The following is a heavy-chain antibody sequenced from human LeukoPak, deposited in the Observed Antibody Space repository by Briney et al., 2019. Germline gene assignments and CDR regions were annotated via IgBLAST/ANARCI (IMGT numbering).Heavy chain of an antibody. CDR3: AARRERLPNDAFDI. J-gene: IGHJ3*02. CDR2: INPNSGGT. Sequence: ASVKVSCKASGYTFTGYYMHWVRQAPGQGLEWMGWINPNSGGTNYAQKFQGRVTMTRDTSISTAYMELSRLRSDDTAVYYCAARRERLPNDAFDIWGQGTMVTVSS. CDR1: GYTFTGYY. D-gene: IGHD6-25*01. V-gene: IGHV1-2*02.